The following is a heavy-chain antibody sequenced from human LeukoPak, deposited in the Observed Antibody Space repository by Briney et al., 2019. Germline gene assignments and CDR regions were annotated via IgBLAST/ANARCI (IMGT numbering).Heavy chain of an antibody. CDR2: IYPGDSDI. Sequence: GASLKISCKSSGYRFTSYWIGWVRQMPGKGLEGMGIIYPGDSDIRYSPSFRGQVTISTDKSTSTAYLQWSSLKASDTAMYYCARHRGSYSYDYWGQGTLVTVSS. CDR3: ARHRGSYSYDY. J-gene: IGHJ4*02. V-gene: IGHV5-51*01. D-gene: IGHD1-26*01. CDR1: GYRFTSYW.